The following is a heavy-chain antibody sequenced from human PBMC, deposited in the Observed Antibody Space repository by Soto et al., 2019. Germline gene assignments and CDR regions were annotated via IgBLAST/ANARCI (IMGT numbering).Heavy chain of an antibody. J-gene: IGHJ5*02. CDR1: GGSISSGGYY. CDR3: ARDRQLGFGDNWFDP. D-gene: IGHD3-10*01. Sequence: PSETLSLTCTVSGGSISSGGYYWSWIRQHPGKGLEWIGYIYYSGSTYYNPSLKSRVTISVDTSKNQFSLKLSSVTAADTAVYYRARDRQLGFGDNWFDPWGQGTLVTVSS. V-gene: IGHV4-31*03. CDR2: IYYSGST.